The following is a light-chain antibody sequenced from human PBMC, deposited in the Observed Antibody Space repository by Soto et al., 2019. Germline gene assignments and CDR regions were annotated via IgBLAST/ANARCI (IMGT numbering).Light chain of an antibody. CDR1: QSISTW. Sequence: DIQMTQSPSSLSASVGDRVTITCRASQSISTWLAWYQLKPGKAPKLLIYDASTLEGGVPSRFSGIGSGTEFTLTISGLQPDDFATYYCQHSWTFGQGTKGDIK. CDR3: QHSWT. V-gene: IGKV1-5*01. J-gene: IGKJ1*01. CDR2: DAS.